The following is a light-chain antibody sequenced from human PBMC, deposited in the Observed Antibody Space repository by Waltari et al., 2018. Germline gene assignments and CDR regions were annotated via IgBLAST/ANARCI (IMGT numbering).Light chain of an antibody. CDR3: SAFAGSNNFGV. J-gene: IGLJ3*02. CDR2: DVN. V-gene: IGLV2-8*01. CDR1: SRDIGGSHF. Sequence: QSALPQPPSASGSPGQSVTISCPGTSRDIGGSHFVSWYQQRPGKAPRFLIYDVNKRPSGVSDRFSGSKSGNTASLTVSGLQPDDEATYYCSAFAGSNNFGVFGGGTKLTVL.